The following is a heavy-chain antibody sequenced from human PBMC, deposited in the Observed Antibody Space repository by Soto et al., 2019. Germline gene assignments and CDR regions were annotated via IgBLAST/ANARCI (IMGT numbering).Heavy chain of an antibody. CDR3: IRGHYCDSTGYFDQDNFDI. J-gene: IGHJ3*02. CDR1: GFSVSGYS. V-gene: IGHV3-48*01. D-gene: IGHD3-22*01. CDR2: ITIVTGNI. Sequence: GGSLRLSCEASGFSVSGYSMNWVRQSPGKGLEWLAYITIVTGNIVYADSVKGRFTISTDSAKNSVFLQMNSLRTEDTAVYYCIRGHYCDSTGYFDQDNFDIWGQGTMVTVSS.